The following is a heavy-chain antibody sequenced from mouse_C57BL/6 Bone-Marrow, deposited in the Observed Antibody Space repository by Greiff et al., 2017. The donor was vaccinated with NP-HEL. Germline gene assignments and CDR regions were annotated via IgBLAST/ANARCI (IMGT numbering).Heavy chain of an antibody. CDR2: IYPGNSDT. V-gene: IGHV1-5*01. J-gene: IGHJ4*01. CDR3: TNYNAMDY. D-gene: IGHD2-12*01. CDR1: GYTFTSYW. Sequence: VQLQQSGTVLARPGASVKMSCKTSGYTFTSYWMHWVKQRPGQGLEWRGAIYPGNSDTSYNQKFKGKAKLTAVTSASTAYMELSSLTNEDSAVYYCTNYNAMDYWGQGTSVTVSS.